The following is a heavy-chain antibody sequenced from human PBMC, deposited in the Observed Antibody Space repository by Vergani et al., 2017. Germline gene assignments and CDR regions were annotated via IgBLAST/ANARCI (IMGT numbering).Heavy chain of an antibody. V-gene: IGHV4-30-2*01. D-gene: IGHD3-22*01. CDR2: IFPSGNS. J-gene: IGHJ4*02. Sequence: QLQLQESGSGLVKPSQTLSLTCAVSGDSITNGGFSWNWIRQPPGKGPEWIGYIFPSGNSDYNTSLKNRVSISLDKSKYQFSLWVNSVTAADTAVYFCARMGVYDEGDAFRIGYFDAWGPGILVTVSS. CDR1: GDSITNGGFS. CDR3: ARMGVYDEGDAFRIGYFDA.